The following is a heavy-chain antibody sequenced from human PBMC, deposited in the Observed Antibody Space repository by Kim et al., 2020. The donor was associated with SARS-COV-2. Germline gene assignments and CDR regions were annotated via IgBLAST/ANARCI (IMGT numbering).Heavy chain of an antibody. Sequence: GGSLRLSCAASGFTFSSYAMHWVRQAPGKGLEWVAVISYDGSNKYYADSVKGRFTISRDNSKNTLYLQMNSLRAEDTAVYYCARDGGVSDSSSWYRYYYYYGMDVWGQGTTVTVSS. D-gene: IGHD6-13*01. J-gene: IGHJ6*02. CDR2: ISYDGSNK. CDR1: GFTFSSYA. V-gene: IGHV3-30-3*01. CDR3: ARDGGVSDSSSWYRYYYYYGMDV.